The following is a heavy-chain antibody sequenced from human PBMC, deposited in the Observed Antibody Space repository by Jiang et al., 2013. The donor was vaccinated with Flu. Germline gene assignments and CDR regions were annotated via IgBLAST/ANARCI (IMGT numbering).Heavy chain of an antibody. CDR2: ISYDGSNK. V-gene: IGHV3-30*18. CDR3: AKDALIPYYYYYMDV. J-gene: IGHJ6*03. CDR1: GFTFSSYG. Sequence: VQLVESGGGVVQPGRSLRLSCAASGFTFSSYGMHWVRQAPGKGLEWVAVISYDGSNKYYADSVKGRFTISRDNSKNTLYLQMNSLRAEDTAVYYCAKDALIPYYYYYMDVWGKGTTVTV.